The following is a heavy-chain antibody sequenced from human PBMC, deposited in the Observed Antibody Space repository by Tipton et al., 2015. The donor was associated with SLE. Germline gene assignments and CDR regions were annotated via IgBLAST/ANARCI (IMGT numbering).Heavy chain of an antibody. CDR2: INHSGST. D-gene: IGHD4-17*01. J-gene: IGHJ3*02. V-gene: IGHV4-34*01. CDR1: AGSFSGYF. CDR3: AGFMTTLTFDI. Sequence: TLPLTCAVYAGSFSGYFWSWIRQPPGKGLEWIGEINHSGSTNYNPSLKSRVTISVDTSRNQFSLKLNSVTAADTAVYFCAGFMTTLTFDIWGQGTMVTVSS.